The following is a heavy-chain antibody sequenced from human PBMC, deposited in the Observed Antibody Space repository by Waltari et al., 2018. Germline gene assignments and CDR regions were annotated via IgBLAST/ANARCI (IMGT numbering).Heavy chain of an antibody. CDR2: INHSGRT. CDR1: GGSFSGYY. CDR3: ARPVPYKGRAFDI. J-gene: IGHJ3*02. V-gene: IGHV4-34*01. Sequence: QVQLQQWGAGLLTPSETLSLTCAVYGGSFSGYYWTWIPQPPGKGLEWIGEINHSGRTNYNTSLKSRVTISVDTSKNQFSLKLSSVTAADTAVYYCARPVPYKGRAFDIWGQGTMVTVSS. D-gene: IGHD2-2*01.